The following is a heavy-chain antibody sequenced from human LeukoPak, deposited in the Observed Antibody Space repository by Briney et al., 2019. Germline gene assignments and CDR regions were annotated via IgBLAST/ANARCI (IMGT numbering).Heavy chain of an antibody. V-gene: IGHV3-53*01. J-gene: IGHJ4*02. CDR1: GFSVSSNY. CDR3: ARQPHYYDSSGYY. D-gene: IGHD3-22*01. CDR2: IYSAGSI. Sequence: GGSLRLSCAVSGFSVSSNYMSWVRQAPGKGLEWVSIIYSAGSIYYADSVKGRFTISRDNSKNTLFLQMNSLRAEDTAVYYCARQPHYYDSSGYYWGQGTLVTVST.